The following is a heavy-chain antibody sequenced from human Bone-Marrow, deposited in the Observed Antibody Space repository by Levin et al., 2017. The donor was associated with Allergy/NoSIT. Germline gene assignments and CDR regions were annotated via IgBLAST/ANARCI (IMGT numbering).Heavy chain of an antibody. CDR1: GGSISSYY. Sequence: PSETLSLTCTVSGGSISSYYWSWIRQPPGKGLEWIGYIYYSGSANYNPSLKSRVTISVDTTKNQFSLKLSSVTAADTAVYYCARDSGNSYGYTHLDYGMDVWGQGTTVTVSS. CDR3: ARDSGNSYGYTHLDYGMDV. D-gene: IGHD5-18*01. CDR2: IYYSGSA. V-gene: IGHV4-59*01. J-gene: IGHJ6*02.